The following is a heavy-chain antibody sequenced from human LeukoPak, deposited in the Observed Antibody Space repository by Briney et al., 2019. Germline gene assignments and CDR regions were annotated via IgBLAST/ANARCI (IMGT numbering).Heavy chain of an antibody. CDR2: IYYSGST. V-gene: IGHV4-30-4*08. Sequence: SQTLSLTCTVSGGSISSGDYYWSWIRQPPGKGLEWIGYIYYSGSTYYNPSLKSRVTISVDTSKNQFSLKLSSVTAADTAVYYCARENSGYRRLNDYWGQGTLVTVSS. CDR3: ARENSGYRRLNDY. CDR1: GGSISSGDYY. D-gene: IGHD5-12*01. J-gene: IGHJ4*02.